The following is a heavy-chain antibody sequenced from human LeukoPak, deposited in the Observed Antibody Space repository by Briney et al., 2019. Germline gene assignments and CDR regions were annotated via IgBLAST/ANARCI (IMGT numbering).Heavy chain of an antibody. J-gene: IGHJ6*04. CDR1: GFTLSSYG. Sequence: GRSLRLSCAASGFTLSSYGMHWVRQAPGKGLEWVAVIWYDGSNKYYADSVKGRFTISRDNSKNTLYLQMNSLRAEDTAVYYCARGYYDILTGSYYYGMDVWGKGITVTVSS. CDR2: IWYDGSNK. CDR3: ARGYYDILTGSYYYGMDV. V-gene: IGHV3-33*01. D-gene: IGHD3-9*01.